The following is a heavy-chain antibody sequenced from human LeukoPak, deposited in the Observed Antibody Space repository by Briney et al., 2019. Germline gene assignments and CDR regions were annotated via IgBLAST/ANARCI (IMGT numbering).Heavy chain of an antibody. V-gene: IGHV4-4*07. CDR3: ARSAQYGDYQYYYYYYGMDV. Sequence: SETLSPTCTVSGGSISSYYWSWIRQPAGKGLEWIGRIYTSGSTNYNPSLKSRVTMSVDTSKNQFSLKLSSVTAADTAVYYCARSAQYGDYQYYYYYYGMDVWGQGTTVTVSS. CDR2: IYTSGST. D-gene: IGHD4-17*01. CDR1: GGSISSYY. J-gene: IGHJ6*02.